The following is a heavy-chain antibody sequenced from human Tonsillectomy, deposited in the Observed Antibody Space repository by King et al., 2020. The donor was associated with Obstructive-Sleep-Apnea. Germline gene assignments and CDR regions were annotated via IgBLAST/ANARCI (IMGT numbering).Heavy chain of an antibody. CDR1: GFTFSSYW. J-gene: IGHJ4*02. V-gene: IGHV3-7*01. CDR3: AREPPKGLDY. Sequence: VQLVESGGGLVQPGGSLRLSCAVSGFTFSSYWMTWVRQAPGKGLEWVANIKQDGSEKYYVDSVKGRFTISRDNAKNSLYLQMNSLRTEETAVYYCAREPPKGLDYWVQGTLVTVSS. CDR2: IKQDGSEK.